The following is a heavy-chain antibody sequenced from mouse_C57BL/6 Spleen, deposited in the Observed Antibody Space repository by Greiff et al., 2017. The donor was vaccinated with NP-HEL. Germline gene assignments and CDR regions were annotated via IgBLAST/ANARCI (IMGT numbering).Heavy chain of an antibody. J-gene: IGHJ2*01. Sequence: EVMLVESGEGLVKPGGSLKLSCAASGFTFSSYAMSWVRQTPEKRLEWVAYISSGGDYIYYADTVKGRFTISRYNARNTLYLQMSSLKSEDTAMYYCTSVGSGYFDYWGQGTTLTVSS. V-gene: IGHV5-9-1*02. CDR2: ISSGGDYI. CDR1: GFTFSSYA. CDR3: TSVGSGYFDY. D-gene: IGHD1-1*01.